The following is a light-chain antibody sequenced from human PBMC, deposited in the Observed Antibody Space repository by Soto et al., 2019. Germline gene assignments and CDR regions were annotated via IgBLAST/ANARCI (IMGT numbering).Light chain of an antibody. J-gene: IGLJ2*01. CDR2: EAS. CDR3: SSFAGSRVLV. Sequence: QSALTQPASVSGSPGQAITVSCTGTSTDVGSYNLVSWYQQHPGKAPKLMIYEASKRPSGVSDRFSGSRSGNTASLTISGLQAEDEAVYYCSSFAGSRVLVLGGGTKLTVL. CDR1: STDVGSYNL. V-gene: IGLV2-23*01.